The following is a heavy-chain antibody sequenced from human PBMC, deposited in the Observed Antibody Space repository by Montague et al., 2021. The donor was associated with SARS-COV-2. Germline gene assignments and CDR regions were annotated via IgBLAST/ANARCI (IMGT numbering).Heavy chain of an antibody. CDR3: ARDRQLVGRGFGYYYYGMDV. CDR1: GFTFSSYS. V-gene: IGHV3-48*02. CDR2: ISSSSSTI. D-gene: IGHD6-13*01. Sequence: SLRLSCAASGFTFSSYSMNWVRQAPGKGLEWVSYISSSSSTIYYADSVKGRFTISRDNTKNSLYLQMNSLRDEDTAVYYCARDRQLVGRGFGYYYYGMDVWGQGTTVTFSS. J-gene: IGHJ6*02.